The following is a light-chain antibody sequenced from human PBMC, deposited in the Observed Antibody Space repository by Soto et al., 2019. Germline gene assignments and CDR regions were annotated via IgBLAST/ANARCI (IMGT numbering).Light chain of an antibody. CDR2: KVP. Sequence: DVVRTQSPLSLPVTLGQPASVSCRSNQRVLHSDGIAYFSWFQQWPRPSPTPLIYKVPNRDSGVPARFSGSGSGTDFALKISRVEAEDVGVYSCMQGTRWPITFGQGTRLEIK. V-gene: IGKV2-30*02. CDR3: MQGTRWPIT. J-gene: IGKJ5*01. CDR1: QRVLHSDGIAY.